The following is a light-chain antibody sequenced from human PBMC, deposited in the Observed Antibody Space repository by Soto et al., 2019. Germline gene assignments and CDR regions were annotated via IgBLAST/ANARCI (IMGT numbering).Light chain of an antibody. CDR2: GAS. J-gene: IGKJ1*01. CDR1: QSVSSN. Sequence: EIVMTQSPATLSVSPGERATLSCRASQSVSSNLAWYQQKPGQAPRLLIYGASTRATGIPARFSGSGSGTEFTLTISSLQSEDFAVYYCQQYNNWPRGTLGQGTNVDSK. V-gene: IGKV3-15*01. CDR3: QQYNNWPRGT.